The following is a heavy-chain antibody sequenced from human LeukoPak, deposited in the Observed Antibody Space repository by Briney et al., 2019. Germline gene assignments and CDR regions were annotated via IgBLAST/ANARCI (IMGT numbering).Heavy chain of an antibody. Sequence: ASVRVSHTASGYTFIHYHILWGRQAPGHRRECRGWIKPRTGDTQYVEKFRGRVTMTRDTSISTAYMELSRLNSDDTAMYFCARDVIMGYDQGWFDPWGQGTLVTVSS. CDR3: ARDVIMGYDQGWFDP. D-gene: IGHD3-16*01. J-gene: IGHJ5*02. CDR2: IKPRTGDT. V-gene: IGHV1-2*02. CDR1: GYTFIHYH.